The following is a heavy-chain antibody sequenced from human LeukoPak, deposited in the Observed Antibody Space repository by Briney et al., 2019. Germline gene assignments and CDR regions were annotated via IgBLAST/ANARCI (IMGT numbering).Heavy chain of an antibody. CDR3: ARAYMVYFDY. CDR2: ISSSSNTI. CDR1: GFTFSSYN. D-gene: IGHD3-10*01. J-gene: IGHJ4*02. Sequence: GGSLRLSCAASGFTFSSYNMNWVRQAPGKGLEWVSYISSSSNTIYYADSVKGRFTISRDNAKNSLYLQMNSLRAEDTAVYYCARAYMVYFDYWGQGTLVTVSS. V-gene: IGHV3-48*04.